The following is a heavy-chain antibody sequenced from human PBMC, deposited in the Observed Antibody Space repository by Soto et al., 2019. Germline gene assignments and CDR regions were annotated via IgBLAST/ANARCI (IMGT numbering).Heavy chain of an antibody. CDR1: GFSFSNCG. V-gene: IGHV3-30*18. CDR2: ISSDGSDK. J-gene: IGHJ4*02. D-gene: IGHD2-15*01. Sequence: QVQLVESGGGVVQPGRSLRLSCAASGFSFSNCGMHWVRQAPGKGLEWVAAISSDGSDKYYSESVKGRFTISRDNSKKRLFLQMTSLRVEDTAVYYCVKGSEVARQELDYWGQGTLVTVSS. CDR3: VKGSEVARQELDY.